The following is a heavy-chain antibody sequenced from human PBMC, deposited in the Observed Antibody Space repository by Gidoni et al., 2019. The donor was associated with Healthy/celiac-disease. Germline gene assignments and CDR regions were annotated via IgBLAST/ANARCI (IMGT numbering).Heavy chain of an antibody. V-gene: IGHV3-30*18. CDR3: AKEQYSSSSFYYGMDV. Sequence: QVQLVESGGGVVQPGRSLRLSCAASGCTFSTDGMHWVRQAPGKGLECVAVISYDGSHKYYADSVKGRFTISRDNSKNTLYLQMNSLRAEDTAVYYCAKEQYSSSSFYYGMDVWGQGTTVTVSS. CDR1: GCTFSTDG. J-gene: IGHJ6*02. D-gene: IGHD6-6*01. CDR2: ISYDGSHK.